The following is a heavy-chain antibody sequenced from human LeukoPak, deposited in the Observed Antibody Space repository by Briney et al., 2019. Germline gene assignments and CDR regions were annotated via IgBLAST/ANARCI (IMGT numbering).Heavy chain of an antibody. V-gene: IGHV4-59*01. CDR1: GGSISSYY. J-gene: IGHJ6*03. Sequence: PSETLSLTCTVSGGSISSYYWSWIRQPPGKGLEWIGYIYYSGSTNYNPSLKSRVTISVDTSKNQFSLKLSSVTAADTAVYYGARGGRDSGYDSRYYYYMDVWGKGTTVTISS. CDR2: IYYSGST. D-gene: IGHD5-12*01. CDR3: ARGGRDSGYDSRYYYYMDV.